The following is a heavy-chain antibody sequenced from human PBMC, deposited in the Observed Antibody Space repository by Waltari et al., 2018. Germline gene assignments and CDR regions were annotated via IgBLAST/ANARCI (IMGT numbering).Heavy chain of an antibody. CDR1: GYTFTDHY. J-gene: IGHJ5*02. CDR3: ARGPLYCSSASCYSNWFDP. Sequence: QVHLVQSGTEVKKPGASVKVSCTASGYTFTDHYMHWVRQAPGQGLEWMGGSNPSSTGKNYAQNVKGRVTMTWDTSISTAYMELIRLTSDDTALYYCARGPLYCSSASCYSNWFDPWGQGALDIVSS. D-gene: IGHD2-2*01. CDR2: SNPSSTGK. V-gene: IGHV1-2*02.